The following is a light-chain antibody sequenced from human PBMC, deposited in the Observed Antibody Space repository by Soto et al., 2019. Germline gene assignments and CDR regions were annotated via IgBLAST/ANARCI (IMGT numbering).Light chain of an antibody. CDR1: QSVSSN. CDR3: QQYKNWPQT. Sequence: EIVMTQSPATLSVSPGERATLSCRASQSVSSNLAWYQQKPGQAPRLLIYGASTRATGIPARFSGSGSGTEFTLTISSLQSEDFAVYYCQQYKNWPQTFGQGT. J-gene: IGKJ1*01. V-gene: IGKV3-15*01. CDR2: GAS.